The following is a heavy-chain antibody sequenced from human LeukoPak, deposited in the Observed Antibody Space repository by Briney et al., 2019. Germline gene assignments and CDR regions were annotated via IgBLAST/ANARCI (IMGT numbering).Heavy chain of an antibody. D-gene: IGHD6-6*01. CDR2: IYPSDSDT. J-gene: IGHJ6*02. V-gene: IGHV5-51*01. CDR1: GYSFTSYW. Sequence: GESLKISCQGSGYSFTSYWIGWVRQMPGKGLEWMGVIYPSDSDTRYSPSFQGQVTISADKSTSTAYLQWSSLKASDTAMYYCARRGLGSSSRYGMDVWGQGTTVTVSS. CDR3: ARRGLGSSSRYGMDV.